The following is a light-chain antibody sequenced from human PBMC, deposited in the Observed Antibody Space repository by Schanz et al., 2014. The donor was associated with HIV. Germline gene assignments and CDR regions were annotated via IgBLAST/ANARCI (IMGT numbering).Light chain of an antibody. Sequence: QSVLTQPPSASGTPGQRVTISCSGSSSNIRSNTINWYQQLPGTGPKLLIYATYNRPSGVPDRFSGSGSGTSASLAISGLQSEDEADYYCAGWDDSLNVWVFGGGTKLTVL. CDR1: SSNIRSNT. CDR2: ATY. V-gene: IGLV1-44*01. CDR3: AGWDDSLNVWV. J-gene: IGLJ3*02.